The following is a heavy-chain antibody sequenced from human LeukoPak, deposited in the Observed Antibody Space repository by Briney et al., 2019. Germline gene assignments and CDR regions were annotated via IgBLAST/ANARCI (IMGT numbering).Heavy chain of an antibody. J-gene: IGHJ4*02. CDR3: TTIRLAFAVAANSRYY. Sequence: GGSLRLSCAASGFTFSNAWMSWVRQAPGKGLEWAGRIKSKTDGGTTDYAAPVKGRFTISRDDSKNTLYLQMNSLKTEDTAVYYCTTIRLAFAVAANSRYYWGQGTLVTVSS. V-gene: IGHV3-15*01. CDR2: IKSKTDGGTT. D-gene: IGHD2-15*01. CDR1: GFTFSNAW.